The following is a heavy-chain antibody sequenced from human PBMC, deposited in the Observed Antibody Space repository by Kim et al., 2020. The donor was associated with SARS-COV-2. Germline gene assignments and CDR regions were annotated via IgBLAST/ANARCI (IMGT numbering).Heavy chain of an antibody. CDR1: GGSISSPDYY. CDR2: IYFSGNI. V-gene: IGHV4-30-4*01. J-gene: IGHJ3*01. D-gene: IGHD6-13*01. Sequence: SETLSLTCTVSGGSISSPDYYWNWIRQAPGKGLEWIGYIYFSGNIKYNPSLKSRVMLSEDTSKRQISLRLTSVVASDTAIYYCARAMWGAAAGNAIDLWGQGTLVSVSS. CDR3: ARAMWGAAAGNAIDL.